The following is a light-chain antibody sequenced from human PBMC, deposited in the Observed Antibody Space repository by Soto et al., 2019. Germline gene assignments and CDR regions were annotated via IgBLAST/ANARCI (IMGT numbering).Light chain of an antibody. J-gene: IGKJ1*01. CDR3: QQYNDWPPT. CDR2: GAS. CDR1: QSISSN. Sequence: EVVMTQSPATLSVSPGERVTLSCRASQSISSNLAWYQLKAGQTPRLLVYGASTRATGFPGKFSGSGSGTEFTLTISDLQSEGFAVYFCQQYNDWPPTFGQGTKVDIK. V-gene: IGKV3-15*01.